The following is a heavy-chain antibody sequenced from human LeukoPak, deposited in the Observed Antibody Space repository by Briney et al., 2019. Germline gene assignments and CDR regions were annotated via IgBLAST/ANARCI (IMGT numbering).Heavy chain of an antibody. CDR3: ARAWYSSSWFDY. D-gene: IGHD6-13*01. Sequence: SETLSLTCTVSGGSISSSSYYWGWIRQPPGKGLEWIGSIYYSGSTYYNPSLKSRVTMSVDTSENQFSLKLSSVTAADTAVYYCARAWYSSSWFDYWGQGTLVTVSS. CDR2: IYYSGST. V-gene: IGHV4-39*07. J-gene: IGHJ4*02. CDR1: GGSISSSSYY.